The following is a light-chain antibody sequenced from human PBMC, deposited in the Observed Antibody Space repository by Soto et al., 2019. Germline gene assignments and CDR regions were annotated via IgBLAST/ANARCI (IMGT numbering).Light chain of an antibody. V-gene: IGLV2-8*01. Sequence: QSALTQPPSAPGSPGQSVTISCTGTSSDVGGYKYVSWYQQHPGKAPKLMIYEVSKRPSGVPDRFSGSKSGNTASLTVSGLQAEDEADYYCSSYAGSNDVIFGGGTKVTVL. CDR2: EVS. CDR3: SSYAGSNDVI. CDR1: SSDVGGYKY. J-gene: IGLJ2*01.